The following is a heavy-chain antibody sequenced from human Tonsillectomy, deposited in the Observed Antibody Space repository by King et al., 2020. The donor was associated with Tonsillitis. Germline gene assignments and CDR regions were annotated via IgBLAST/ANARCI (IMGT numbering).Heavy chain of an antibody. CDR3: ARRSDDGLYYFDY. J-gene: IGHJ4*02. V-gene: IGHV5-51*01. CDR2: IYPADSDI. D-gene: IGHD5-24*01. CDR1: GYSFTTYR. Sequence: QLVQSGAEVKKPGESLKISCKAYGYSFTTYRIGWVRQMPGNGLEWMGIIYPADSDIRYSPSFQGQVTISADKSISTAYLQWSSLKASDTAMYYCARRSDDGLYYFDYWGQGTLVTVSS.